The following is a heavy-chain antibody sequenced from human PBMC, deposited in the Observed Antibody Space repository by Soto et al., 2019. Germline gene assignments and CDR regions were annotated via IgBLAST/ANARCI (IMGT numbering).Heavy chain of an antibody. Sequence: WETLSLTCTVSGGSISNYYWGWIRQPPGKGLEWIGYIYYSGSINYNPSLKSRVTISEDTSKNQFSLKMSSVTAADTAVYYCAREIAVAGTHYFDYWGQGTLVTVSS. CDR3: AREIAVAGTHYFDY. CDR2: IYYSGSI. J-gene: IGHJ4*02. D-gene: IGHD6-19*01. V-gene: IGHV4-59*01. CDR1: GGSISNYY.